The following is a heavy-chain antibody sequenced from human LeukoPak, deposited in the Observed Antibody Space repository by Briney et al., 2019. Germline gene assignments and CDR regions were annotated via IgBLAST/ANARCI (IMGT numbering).Heavy chain of an antibody. D-gene: IGHD3-10*01. V-gene: IGHV4-4*07. CDR3: ARDTMVRGVPYYYYYYYMDV. CDR2: IYTSGST. Sequence: PSETLSLTCTVSGGSISSYYWSWIRQPAGKGLEWLGRIYTSGSTNYNPSLKSRVTMSVDTAKNQFSLKLSSVTAADTAVYYCARDTMVRGVPYYYYYYYMDVWGKGTTVTVSS. CDR1: GGSISSYY. J-gene: IGHJ6*03.